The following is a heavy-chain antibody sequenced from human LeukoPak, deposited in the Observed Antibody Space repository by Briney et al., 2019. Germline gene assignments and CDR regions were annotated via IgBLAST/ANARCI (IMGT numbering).Heavy chain of an antibody. V-gene: IGHV4-34*01. CDR3: ARGHCSGGSCYSFVVDFVYFDY. CDR1: GGSFSGYY. Sequence: PSETLSLICAVYGGSFSGYYWSWIRQPPGKGLEWIGEISHSGSTNYNPSLKSRVTISVDTSKNQFSLKLSSVTAADTAVYYCARGHCSGGSCYSFVVDFVYFDYWGQGTLVTVSS. D-gene: IGHD2-15*01. CDR2: ISHSGST. J-gene: IGHJ4*02.